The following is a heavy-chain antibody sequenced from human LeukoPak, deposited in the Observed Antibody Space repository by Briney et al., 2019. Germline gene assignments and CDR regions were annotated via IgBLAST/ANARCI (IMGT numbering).Heavy chain of an antibody. CDR1: GFTFSSYA. V-gene: IGHV3-23*01. Sequence: GGSLRLSCAASGFTFSSYAMSWVRQAPGKGLEWVSAISGSGGSTYYADSVKGRFTISRDNSKNTLYLQMNSLRAEDTAVYYCAKASSYDSSGYYADAFDIWGQGTMSPSLQ. CDR3: AKASSYDSSGYYADAFDI. J-gene: IGHJ3*02. D-gene: IGHD3-22*01. CDR2: ISGSGGST.